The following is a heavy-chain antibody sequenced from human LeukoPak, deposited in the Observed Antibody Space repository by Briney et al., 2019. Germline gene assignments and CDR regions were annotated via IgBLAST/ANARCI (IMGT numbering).Heavy chain of an antibody. J-gene: IGHJ4*02. CDR2: VAGSGST. Sequence: SETLSLTCSVSGGSLNYYYWSWIRQPAGRGLEWIGRVAGSGSTNFNPSLRSRATMSVDKTKNQFSLTLTAVTAADTAVYYCVREGRTGDYEGYWGPGTLVIVSS. V-gene: IGHV4-4*07. CDR1: GGSLNYYY. D-gene: IGHD4-17*01. CDR3: VREGRTGDYEGY.